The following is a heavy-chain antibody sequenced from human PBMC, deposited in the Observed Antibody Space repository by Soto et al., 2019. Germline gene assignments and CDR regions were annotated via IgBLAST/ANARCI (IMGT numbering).Heavy chain of an antibody. Sequence: PSETLSLTCTVSGGSIRSSSYYWGWIRQPPGKGLEWIGSIYYSGRTYYNPSLKSRVTISVDTSKNKFSLKLSAVTAADTAVYYCAEGLLQTRDGGSVFDYRGQGALVTVSS. CDR2: IYYSGRT. CDR3: AEGLLQTRDGGSVFDY. V-gene: IGHV4-39*01. CDR1: GGSIRSSSYY. J-gene: IGHJ4*02. D-gene: IGHD2-15*01.